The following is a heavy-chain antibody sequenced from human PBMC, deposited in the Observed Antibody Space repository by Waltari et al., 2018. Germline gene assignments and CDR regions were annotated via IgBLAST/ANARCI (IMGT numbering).Heavy chain of an antibody. CDR3: VAAAHYYGMDV. CDR1: GFTFSNAG. CDR2: IKSKTDGGTT. J-gene: IGHJ6*02. Sequence: EVQLVESGGGLVKPGGSLRLSCAASGFTFSNAGMSWVRQAPGKGLEWVGRIKSKTDGGTTDYAAPVKGRFTISRDDSKNTLYLQMNSLKTEDTAVYNCVAAAHYYGMDVWGQGTTVTVSS. V-gene: IGHV3-15*01. D-gene: IGHD6-25*01.